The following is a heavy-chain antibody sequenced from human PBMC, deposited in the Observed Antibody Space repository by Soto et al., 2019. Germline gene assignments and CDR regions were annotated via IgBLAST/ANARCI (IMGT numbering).Heavy chain of an antibody. CDR2: IRSKADGGTT. CDR1: GFTFNNAW. Sequence: EVQLVESGGGLVKPGGSLRLSCAASGFTFNNAWMNWVRQAPGKGLEWVGRIRSKADGGTTDYPAPVKDRFTISRDDSKNTLHPQMNSLKAEDTAVYYCTTEPDYSNYFEYWGQGTLVTVSS. J-gene: IGHJ4*02. V-gene: IGHV3-15*07. CDR3: TTEPDYSNYFEY. D-gene: IGHD4-4*01.